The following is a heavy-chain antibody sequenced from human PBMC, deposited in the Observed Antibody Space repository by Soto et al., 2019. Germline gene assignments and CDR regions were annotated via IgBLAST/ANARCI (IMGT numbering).Heavy chain of an antibody. CDR2: ISYDGSNK. CDR3: ARDYSYQRSMDV. Sequence: GSLRLSCAASGFTFSNYAIHWVRQAPGKGLEWVAVISYDGSNKYYTDSVKGRFIVSRDNSENTLYLQMSNLRAEDTAVYYCARDYSYQRSMDVWGQGTTVTVSP. V-gene: IGHV3-30-3*01. CDR1: GFTFSNYA. J-gene: IGHJ6*01. D-gene: IGHD2-15*01.